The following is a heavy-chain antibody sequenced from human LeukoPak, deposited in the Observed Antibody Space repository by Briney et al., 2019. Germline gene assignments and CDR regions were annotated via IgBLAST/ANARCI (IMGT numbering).Heavy chain of an antibody. CDR3: ARGLSITMVRGAYYFDY. J-gene: IGHJ4*02. D-gene: IGHD3-10*01. Sequence: ASVKVSCKASGYTFTGYYMHWVRQAPGQGLEWMGWINPNSGGTNYAQKFQGRVTMTRDTSISTAYMELSSLRSEDTAVYYCARGLSITMVRGAYYFDYWGQGTLVTVSS. CDR2: INPNSGGT. V-gene: IGHV1-2*02. CDR1: GYTFTGYY.